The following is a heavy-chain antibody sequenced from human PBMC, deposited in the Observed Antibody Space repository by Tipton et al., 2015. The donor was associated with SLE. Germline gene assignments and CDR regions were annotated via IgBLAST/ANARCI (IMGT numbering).Heavy chain of an antibody. D-gene: IGHD4-17*01. V-gene: IGHV4-59*12. CDR2: IYYSGST. J-gene: IGHJ6*03. CDR1: GFTFSSYS. CDR3: ARGYGDSHIDYYYYYMDV. Sequence: LRLSCAASGFTFSSYSMNWVRQAPGKGLEWIGYIYYSGSTYYNPSLKSRVTISVDTSKNQFSLKLSSVTAADTAVYYCARGYGDSHIDYYYYYMDVWGKGTTVTVSS.